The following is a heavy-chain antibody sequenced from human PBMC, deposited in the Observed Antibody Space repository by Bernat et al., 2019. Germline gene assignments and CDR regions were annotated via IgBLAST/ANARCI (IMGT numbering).Heavy chain of an antibody. CDR2: ISYDGSNK. CDR1: GFTFSSYG. D-gene: IGHD1-26*01. J-gene: IGHJ4*02. Sequence: QVQLVESGGGVVQPGRSLRLSCAASGFTFSSYGMHWVRQAPGKGLEWVAVISYDGSNKYYADSVKGRFTISRDNSKNTLYLQMNSLRAEDTAVYYCAKSSGSYYRLLDDWGQGTLVTVSA. CDR3: AKSSGSYYRLLDD. V-gene: IGHV3-30*18.